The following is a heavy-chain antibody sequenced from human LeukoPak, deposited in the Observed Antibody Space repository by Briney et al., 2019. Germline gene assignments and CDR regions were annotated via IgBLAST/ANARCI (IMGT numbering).Heavy chain of an antibody. CDR1: GGSISDYY. D-gene: IGHD3-10*01. CDR2: FSNSGTN. V-gene: IGHV4-59*01. CDR3: ATMVQGVHTYFGS. J-gene: IGHJ4*02. Sequence: PSETLSLTCTVSGGSISDYYWSWIRQPPGKGLEWIGYFSNSGTNNYNPSLKSRVTISVDTSKNQFSLKLSSVTAADTAVYYCATMVQGVHTYFGSWGQGNLVAVSS.